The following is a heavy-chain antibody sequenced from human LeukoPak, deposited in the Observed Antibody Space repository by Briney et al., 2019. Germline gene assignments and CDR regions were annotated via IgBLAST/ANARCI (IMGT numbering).Heavy chain of an antibody. CDR3: ARQYGPGYSSTWYFDY. CDR2: IYYSGNT. CDR1: GGSISSSAYS. Sequence: RPSETLSLTCTVSGGSISSSAYSWGWIRQPPGKGLEWIGNIYYSGNTYYNPSLKSRVTISVDTSKNQFSLKLNSVTAADTAVYYCARQYGPGYSSTWYFDYWGQGTLVTASS. D-gene: IGHD6-13*01. J-gene: IGHJ4*02. V-gene: IGHV4-39*01.